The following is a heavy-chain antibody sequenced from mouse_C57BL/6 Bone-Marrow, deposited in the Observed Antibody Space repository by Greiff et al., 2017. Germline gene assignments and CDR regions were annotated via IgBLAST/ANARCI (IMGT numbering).Heavy chain of an antibody. CDR3: TRDSDGRGAYAVDY. D-gene: IGHD1-1*01. Sequence: EVKLMESGEGLVKPGGSLKLSCAASGFTFSSYAMSWVRQTPEKRLEWVAYISSGGDYIYYADTVKGRFTISRDNARNTLYLQLSSLKSEDTAMYYCTRDSDGRGAYAVDYWGQGTSVTVSA. J-gene: IGHJ4*01. CDR1: GFTFSSYA. CDR2: ISSGGDYI. V-gene: IGHV5-9-1*02.